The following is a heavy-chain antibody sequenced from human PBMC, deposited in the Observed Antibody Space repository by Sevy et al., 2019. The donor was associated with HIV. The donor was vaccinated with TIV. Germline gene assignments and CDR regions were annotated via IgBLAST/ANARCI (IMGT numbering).Heavy chain of an antibody. V-gene: IGHV1-18*01. D-gene: IGHD4-17*01. CDR1: GYTFTSYG. Sequence: ASVKVSCKASGYTFTSYGISWVRQAPGQGLEWMGWISAYNGNTNYAQKLQGRVTMTTDTSTSTAYMELRSLRSDDTAVYYCGRDRDSAVTTYDYYYGMDVWGQGTTVTVSS. CDR3: GRDRDSAVTTYDYYYGMDV. J-gene: IGHJ6*02. CDR2: ISAYNGNT.